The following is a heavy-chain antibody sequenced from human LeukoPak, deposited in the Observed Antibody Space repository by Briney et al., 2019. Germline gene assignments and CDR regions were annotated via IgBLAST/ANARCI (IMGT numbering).Heavy chain of an antibody. CDR2: INSDGRST. J-gene: IGHJ4*02. CDR3: AREEVFHDYGSGSYYNPTLFDY. CDR1: GFTFSNYW. Sequence: PGGSLRLSCAASGFTFSNYWMHWVRQAPGKGLVWVSRINSDGRSTNYADSVKGRFTISRDNAKNTLYLQMNSLRAEDTAVYYCAREEVFHDYGSGSYYNPTLFDYWGQGTLVTVSS. V-gene: IGHV3-74*01. D-gene: IGHD3-10*01.